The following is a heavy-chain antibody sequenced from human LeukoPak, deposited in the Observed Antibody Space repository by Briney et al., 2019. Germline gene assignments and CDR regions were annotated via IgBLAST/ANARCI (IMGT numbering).Heavy chain of an antibody. J-gene: IGHJ5*02. V-gene: IGHV4-34*01. CDR1: GGSFSDYY. CDR2: INHSGST. CDR3: ARHGPPTYYDILTGYYQNNWFDP. D-gene: IGHD3-9*01. Sequence: PSETLSLTCAVYGGSFSDYYWSWIRQPPGKGLEWIGEINHSGSTNYNPSLKSRVTISVDTSKNQFSLKLSSVTAADTAVYYCARHGPPTYYDILTGYYQNNWFDPWGQGTLVTVSS.